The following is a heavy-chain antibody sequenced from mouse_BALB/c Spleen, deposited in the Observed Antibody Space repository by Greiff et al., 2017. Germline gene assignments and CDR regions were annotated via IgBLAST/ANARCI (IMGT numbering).Heavy chain of an antibody. D-gene: IGHD2-3*01. Sequence: EVMLVESGGGLVQPGGSRKLSCAASGFTFSSFGMHWVRQAPEKGLEWVAYISSGSSTIYYADTVKGRFTISRDNPKNTLFLQMTSLRSEDTAMYYCARDGYYAWFAYWGQGTLVTVSA. V-gene: IGHV5-17*02. CDR1: GFTFSSFG. CDR3: ARDGYYAWFAY. CDR2: ISSGSSTI. J-gene: IGHJ3*01.